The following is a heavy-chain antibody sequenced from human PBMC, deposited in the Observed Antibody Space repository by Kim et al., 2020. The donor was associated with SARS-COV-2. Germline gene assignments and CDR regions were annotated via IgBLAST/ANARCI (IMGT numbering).Heavy chain of an antibody. CDR1: GFTFDDYA. V-gene: IGHV3-9*01. D-gene: IGHD4-4*01. CDR2: ISWNSGSI. Sequence: GGSLRLSCAASGFTFDDYAMHWVRQAPGKGLEWVSGISWNSGSIGYADSVKGRFTISRDNAKNSLYLQMNSLRAEDTALYYCAKDMSNYDSNYGHYDAFDIWGQGTMVTVSS. J-gene: IGHJ3*02. CDR3: AKDMSNYDSNYGHYDAFDI.